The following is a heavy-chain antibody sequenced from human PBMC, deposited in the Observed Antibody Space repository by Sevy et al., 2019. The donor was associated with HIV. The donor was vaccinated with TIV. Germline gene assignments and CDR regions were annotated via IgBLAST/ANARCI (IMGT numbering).Heavy chain of an antibody. V-gene: IGHV3-23*01. CDR2: ISGSGGST. CDR1: GFTFSSYA. D-gene: IGHD3-16*01. CDR3: ANPDVWGSYSDY. J-gene: IGHJ4*02. Sequence: GGSLRLSCAASGFTFSSYAMSWVRQAPGKGLEWVSAISGSGGSTYYADSVKGRFTISRDNSKNTLYLQMNSLRAEDMAVYYCANPDVWGSYSDYWGQGTLVTVSS.